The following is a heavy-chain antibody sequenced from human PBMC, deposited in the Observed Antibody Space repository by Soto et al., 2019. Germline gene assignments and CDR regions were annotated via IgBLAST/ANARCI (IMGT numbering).Heavy chain of an antibody. V-gene: IGHV3-33*01. Sequence: QVQLVESGGGVVQPGRSLRLSCAASGFTFSSYGMHWVRQAPGKGLEWVAVIWYDGSNKYYADSVKGRFTISRDNSKNTLYLQMNSLRAEDTAVYYCARENYDFWSGYPNTLYYYGMGVWGQGTTVTVSS. CDR3: ARENYDFWSGYPNTLYYYGMGV. J-gene: IGHJ6*02. CDR1: GFTFSSYG. CDR2: IWYDGSNK. D-gene: IGHD3-3*01.